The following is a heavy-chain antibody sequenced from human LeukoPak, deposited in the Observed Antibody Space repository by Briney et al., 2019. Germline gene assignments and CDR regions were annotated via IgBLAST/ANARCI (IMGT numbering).Heavy chain of an antibody. CDR3: ATVFRGSGWSLDAFDI. Sequence: ASVKVSCKVSGYTLTELSMHWVRQAPGKGLEWMGGFDPEDGETIYAQKFQGRVTMTEDTSTDTAYMEMSSLRSEDTAVYYCATVFRGSGWSLDAFDIWGQGTMVTVSS. D-gene: IGHD6-19*01. CDR2: FDPEDGET. J-gene: IGHJ3*02. V-gene: IGHV1-24*01. CDR1: GYTLTELS.